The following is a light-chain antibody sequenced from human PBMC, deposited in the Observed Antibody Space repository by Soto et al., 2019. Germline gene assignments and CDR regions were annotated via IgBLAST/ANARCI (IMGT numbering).Light chain of an antibody. J-gene: IGKJ4*01. CDR1: QGNNNY. V-gene: IGKV1-27*01. CDR2: AAS. CDR3: QQYDSAPLT. Sequence: DIKVTQSPSSLSASVGDRVTITCRASQGNNNYLAWYQQKPGKVPKLLIYAASTLQSGVPSRFSGSGSGTDFTLTISNLQPEDVATYYCQQYDSAPLTFGGGTKVEIK.